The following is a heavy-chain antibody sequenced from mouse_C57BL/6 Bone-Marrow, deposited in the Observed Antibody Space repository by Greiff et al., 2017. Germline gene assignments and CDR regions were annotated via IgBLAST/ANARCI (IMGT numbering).Heavy chain of an antibody. CDR1: GYTFTSYW. CDR3: AREGYYGSSYPFYWYFDV. J-gene: IGHJ1*03. CDR2: IDPSDSYT. D-gene: IGHD1-1*01. Sequence: VQLQQSGAELVMPGASVKLSCKASGYTFTSYWMHWVKQRPGQGLEWIGEIDPSDSYTNYNQKFKGKSTLTVDKSSSTAYMQLSSLTSEDSAVYYRAREGYYGSSYPFYWYFDVWGTGTTVTVTA. V-gene: IGHV1-69*01.